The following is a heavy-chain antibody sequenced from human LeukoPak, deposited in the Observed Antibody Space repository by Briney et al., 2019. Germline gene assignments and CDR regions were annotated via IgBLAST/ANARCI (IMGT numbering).Heavy chain of an antibody. V-gene: IGHV3-21*01. J-gene: IGHJ4*02. CDR1: GFTFSSYS. CDR2: ISSSSSYI. D-gene: IGHD2-8*01. CDR3: ARGGVLMVYADIDY. Sequence: GGSLRLSCAASGFTFSSYSMNWVRQAPGKGLEWVSSISSSSSYIYYADSVKGRFTISRDNAKNSLYLQMNSLRAEDTAVYYCARGGVLMVYADIDYWGQGTLVTVSS.